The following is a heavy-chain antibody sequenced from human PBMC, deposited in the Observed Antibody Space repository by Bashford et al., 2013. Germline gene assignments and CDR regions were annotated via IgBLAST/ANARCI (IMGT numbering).Heavy chain of an antibody. CDR2: INPNTGGT. D-gene: IGHD4-17*01. CDR3: ARVRSPAQYFYYMDV. CDR1: GYTFTGYY. Sequence: ASVKVSCKTSGYTFTGYYLHWVRQAPGEGLEWMGWINPNTGGTNSEQKFQGRVTMTRDTSISTAYMELSWLRSDDTAVYYCARVRSPAQYFYYMDVWGKGTTVTVSS. V-gene: IGHV1-2*02. J-gene: IGHJ6*03.